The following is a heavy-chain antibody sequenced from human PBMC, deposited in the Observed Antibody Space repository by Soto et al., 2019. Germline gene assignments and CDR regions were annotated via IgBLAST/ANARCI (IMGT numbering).Heavy chain of an antibody. V-gene: IGHV3-48*03. J-gene: IGHJ5*02. CDR3: ARKNWFDP. CDR1: GFTFSTYE. Sequence: GGSLRLSCAASGFTFSTYEINWVRQAPGKGLEWVSFISGSGTPIYYVDSVKGRFTISRDNAKNSVYLQMNSLRAEDTAIYYCARKNWFDPWGQGTLVTVSS. CDR2: ISGSGTPI.